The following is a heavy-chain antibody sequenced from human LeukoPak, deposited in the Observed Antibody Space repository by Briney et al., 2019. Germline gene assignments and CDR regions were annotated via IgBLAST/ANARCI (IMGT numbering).Heavy chain of an antibody. CDR2: ISGSGGRT. J-gene: IGHJ4*02. CDR1: GCAGSECG. V-gene: IGHV3-23*01. Sequence: GSLSLSCVASGCAGSECGTRWVRQHQKKELEWVSVISGSGGRTYYADSVKGRFTISRDNSKNTLYLQMSSLRAEDTAVYYCAKDRGGGNLDFDYWGQGTLVTVSS. D-gene: IGHD2-15*01. CDR3: AKDRGGGNLDFDY.